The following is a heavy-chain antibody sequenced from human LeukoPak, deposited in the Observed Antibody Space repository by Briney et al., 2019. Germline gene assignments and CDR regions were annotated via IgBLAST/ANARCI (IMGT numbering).Heavy chain of an antibody. CDR3: ARGGHNYYDSSGYRYAFDI. CDR1: GGSISSGSYY. J-gene: IGHJ3*02. D-gene: IGHD3-22*01. CDR2: FYTSGST. Sequence: SQTLSLTCTVSGGSISSGSYYWSWIRQPAGKGLEWIGRFYTSGSTNYNPSLKSRVTISVDTSKNQFSLKLSSVAAADTAVYYCARGGHNYYDSSGYRYAFDIWGQGTMVTVSS. V-gene: IGHV4-61*02.